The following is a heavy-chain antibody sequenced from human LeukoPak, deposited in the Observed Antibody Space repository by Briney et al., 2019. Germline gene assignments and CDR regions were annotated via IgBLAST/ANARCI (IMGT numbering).Heavy chain of an antibody. V-gene: IGHV3-30*02. CDR1: GFAFSSYG. CDR3: AKGSYDFWSGLLGY. J-gene: IGHJ4*02. Sequence: GGSLRLSCAASGFAFSSYGMHWVRQAPGKGLEWVAFIRYDGSNKYYADSVKGRFTISRDNSKNTLYLQMNSLRAEDTAVYYCAKGSYDFWSGLLGYWGQGTLVTVSS. CDR2: IRYDGSNK. D-gene: IGHD3-3*01.